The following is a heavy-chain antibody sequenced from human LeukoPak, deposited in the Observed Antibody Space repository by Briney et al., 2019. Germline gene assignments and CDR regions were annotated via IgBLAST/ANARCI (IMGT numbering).Heavy chain of an antibody. CDR1: GFTFSSYG. CDR3: AKVQGYCSSTSCPGRDY. D-gene: IGHD2-2*01. CDR2: ISYDGSNK. J-gene: IGHJ4*02. V-gene: IGHV3-30*18. Sequence: GGSLRPSCAASGFTFSSYGMHWVRQAPGKGLEWVAVISYDGSNKYYADSVKGRFTISRDNSKNTLYLQMNSLRAEDTAVYYCAKVQGYCSSTSCPGRDYWGQGTLVTVSS.